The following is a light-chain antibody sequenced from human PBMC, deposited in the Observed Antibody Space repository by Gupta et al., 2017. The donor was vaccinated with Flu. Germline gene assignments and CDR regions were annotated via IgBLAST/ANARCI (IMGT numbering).Light chain of an antibody. V-gene: IGLV1-47*01. Sequence: QSVLTQPPSASGTPEQRVTIPCSGSSSNIGSNYVYWYQQLPGTAPKLLLYRNNQRPSGVPDRFSGSKSGTSASLAISGLRSEDDADYYCAAWDDSLSGWVFGGGTKLTVL. J-gene: IGLJ3*02. CDR2: RNN. CDR3: AAWDDSLSGWV. CDR1: SSNIGSNY.